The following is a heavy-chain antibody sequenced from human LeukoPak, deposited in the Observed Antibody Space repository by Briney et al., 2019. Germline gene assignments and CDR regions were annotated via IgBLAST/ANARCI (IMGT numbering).Heavy chain of an antibody. CDR3: ASSYCGGDCSDYYYYMDV. CDR2: INLSGGST. Sequence: ASVKVSCKASGYTFTSYYMHWVRQAPGQGLEWMGIINLSGGSTSYAQKFQGRVTMTRDMSTSTVYMELSSLRSEDTAVYYCASSYCGGDCSDYYYYMDVWGKGTTVTVSS. D-gene: IGHD2-21*02. J-gene: IGHJ6*03. V-gene: IGHV1-46*01. CDR1: GYTFTSYY.